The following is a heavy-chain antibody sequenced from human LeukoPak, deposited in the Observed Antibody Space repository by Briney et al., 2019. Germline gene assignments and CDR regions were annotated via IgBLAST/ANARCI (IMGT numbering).Heavy chain of an antibody. CDR1: GGSISSGGYY. V-gene: IGHV4-31*03. CDR3: ARGKRVYDIVTGYVFDY. Sequence: SETLSLTCTVSGGSISSGGYYWSWLRQHPGKGLEWIGYIYYSGSTYYNPSLKSRVTISVDTSKNQFSLKLSSVTAADTAVFYCARGKRVYDIVTGYVFDYWGQGTLVTVSS. D-gene: IGHD3-9*01. CDR2: IYYSGST. J-gene: IGHJ4*02.